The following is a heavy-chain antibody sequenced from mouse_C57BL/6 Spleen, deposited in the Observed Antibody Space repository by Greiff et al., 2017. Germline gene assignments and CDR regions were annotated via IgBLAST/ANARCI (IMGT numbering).Heavy chain of an antibody. D-gene: IGHD2-1*01. CDR1: GYTFTDYN. CDR2: INPNNGGT. Sequence: EVQLQQSGPELVKPGASVTIPCKASGYTFTDYNMAWVKQSHGKSLEWIGDINPNNGGTIYNQKFKGKATLTVDKSSSTAYMELRSLTSEDTAVYYCAKGNSIPYWYFDVWGTGTTVTVAS. J-gene: IGHJ1*03. V-gene: IGHV1-18*01. CDR3: AKGNSIPYWYFDV.